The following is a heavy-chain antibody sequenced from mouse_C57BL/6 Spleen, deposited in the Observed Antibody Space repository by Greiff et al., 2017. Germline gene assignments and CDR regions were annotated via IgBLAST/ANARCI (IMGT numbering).Heavy chain of an antibody. CDR1: GYTFTDYN. J-gene: IGHJ3*01. Sequence: EVMLVESGPELVKPGASVKMSCKASGYTFTDYNMHWVKQSHGKSLEWIGYINPNNGGTSYNQKFKGKATLTVNKSSSTAYMELRSLTSEDSAVYYCARRGGFPFAYWGQGTLVTVSA. CDR2: INPNNGGT. CDR3: ARRGGFPFAY. V-gene: IGHV1-22*01.